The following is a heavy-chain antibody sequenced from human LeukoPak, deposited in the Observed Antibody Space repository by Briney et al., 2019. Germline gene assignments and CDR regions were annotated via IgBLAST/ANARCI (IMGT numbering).Heavy chain of an antibody. D-gene: IGHD3-22*01. J-gene: IGHJ5*02. CDR3: ARVRYYYDSSGYYFS. CDR1: SGSISTSNYY. Sequence: PSETLSLTCTVSSGSISTSNYYWGWVRQPPGKALEWIGNIFYSGSTYYSPSLKSRVTISVDTSKNQFSLKLSSVTAADTAVYYCARVRYYYDSSGYYFSWGQGTLVTVSS. V-gene: IGHV4-39*07. CDR2: IFYSGST.